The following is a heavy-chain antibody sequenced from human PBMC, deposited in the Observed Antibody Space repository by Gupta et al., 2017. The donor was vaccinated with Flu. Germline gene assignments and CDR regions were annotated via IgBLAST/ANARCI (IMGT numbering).Heavy chain of an antibody. CDR2: IYYSGNT. J-gene: IGHJ4*02. V-gene: IGHV4-59*08. CDR3: ATTGGHNSGWYDTLDY. D-gene: IGHD6-19*01. Sequence: QPPGKGLEWIGYIYYSGNTDYNPSLKRRVTISVDASKNQFSLKLRSVTAADTAVYYCATTGGHNSGWYDTLDYWGQGTLVTVSS.